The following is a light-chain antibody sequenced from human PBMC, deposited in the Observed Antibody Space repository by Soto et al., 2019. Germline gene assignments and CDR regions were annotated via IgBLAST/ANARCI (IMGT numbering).Light chain of an antibody. CDR2: KAS. CDR1: QSISTW. J-gene: IGKJ4*01. Sequence: DIQMTQSPSTLFASAGDRVTITCRASQSISTWLAWYQQKPGKAPKLLIYKASSLEGGVPSRFSGSGSGTEVNITVSSLRPDDFATYYCQQYNTYPLTFGGGTTVEIK. V-gene: IGKV1-5*03. CDR3: QQYNTYPLT.